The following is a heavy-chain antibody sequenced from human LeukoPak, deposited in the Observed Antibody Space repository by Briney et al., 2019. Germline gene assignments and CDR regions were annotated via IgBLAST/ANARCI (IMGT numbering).Heavy chain of an antibody. J-gene: IGHJ4*02. CDR2: ISGSVSVSSK. CDR1: GLTFSSYA. Sequence: GGSLRLSCAASGLTFSSYAMSWVRQAPGKGLEWVSGISGSVSVSSKYYADSVKGRFTISRDNSKNTLYLQMDRLRADDTAVYYCAKGFTIGWYSAPDYWGRGTLVTVSS. CDR3: AKGFTIGWYSAPDY. V-gene: IGHV3-23*01. D-gene: IGHD6-19*01.